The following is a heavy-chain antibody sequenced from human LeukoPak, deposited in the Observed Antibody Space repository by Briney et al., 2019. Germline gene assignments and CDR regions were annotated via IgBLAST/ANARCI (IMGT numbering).Heavy chain of an antibody. J-gene: IGHJ4*02. CDR1: GFTFSSYA. CDR3: ARDKPYFDY. Sequence: GRSLRLSCAASGFTFSSYAMHWVRQAPGKGLEWVAVISYDGSNKYYAGSVKGRFTISRDNSKNTLYLQMNSLRAEDTAVYYCARDKPYFDYWGQGTLVTVSS. CDR2: ISYDGSNK. V-gene: IGHV3-30-3*01.